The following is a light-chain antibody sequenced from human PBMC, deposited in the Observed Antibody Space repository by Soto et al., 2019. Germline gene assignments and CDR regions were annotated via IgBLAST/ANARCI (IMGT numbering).Light chain of an antibody. J-gene: IGKJ1*01. CDR3: QQYTGYSRT. Sequence: DIQMTQSPSTLSASVGDIVIINFRASQSISSWLAWYQQKPGKAPKFLIYGASDLQRGVPSRFSGSGSGTDFTLTINSLQPEDFATYYCQQYTGYSRTFGQGTKVDIK. CDR2: GAS. CDR1: QSISSW. V-gene: IGKV1-5*01.